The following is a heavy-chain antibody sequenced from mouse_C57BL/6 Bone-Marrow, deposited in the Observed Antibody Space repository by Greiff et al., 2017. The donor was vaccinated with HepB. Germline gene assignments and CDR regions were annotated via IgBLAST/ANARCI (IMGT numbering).Heavy chain of an antibody. V-gene: IGHV5-17*01. CDR2: ISSGSSTI. J-gene: IGHJ4*01. Sequence: EVKLVESGGGLVKPGGSLKLSCAASGFTFSDYGMHWVRQAPEKGLEWVAYISSGSSTIYYADTVKGRFTISRDNAKNTLFLQMTSLRSEDTARYYCAHNYFAMDYWGQGTSVTVSS. CDR3: AHNYFAMDY. CDR1: GFTFSDYG.